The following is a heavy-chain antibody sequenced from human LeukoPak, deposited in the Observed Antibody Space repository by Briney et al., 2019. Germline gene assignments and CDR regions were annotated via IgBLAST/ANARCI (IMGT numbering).Heavy chain of an antibody. CDR3: ATHGPFYDILTDLDY. V-gene: IGHV3-30*02. Sequence: QSGGSLRLSCAASGFTFSSYSMNWVRQAPGKGLEWVAFIRYDGSNKYYADSVKGRFTISRDNSKNTLYLQMNSLRAEDTAVYYCATHGPFYDILTDLDYWGQGTLVTVSS. CDR2: IRYDGSNK. J-gene: IGHJ4*02. CDR1: GFTFSSYS. D-gene: IGHD3-9*01.